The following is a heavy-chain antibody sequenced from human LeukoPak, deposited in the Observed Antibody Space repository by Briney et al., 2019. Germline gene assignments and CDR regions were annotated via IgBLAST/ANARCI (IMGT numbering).Heavy chain of an antibody. V-gene: IGHV3-21*01. CDR2: ISSSSYI. J-gene: IGHJ4*02. CDR3: AIIAAVRGFDY. Sequence: GGSLRLSCAASGFTFSSYSMNWVRQAPGKGMEWVSSISSSSYIYYADSVKGRFTISRDNAKNSLYLQMNSLRAEDTAVYYCAIIAAVRGFDYWGQGTLVTVSS. D-gene: IGHD6-13*01. CDR1: GFTFSSYS.